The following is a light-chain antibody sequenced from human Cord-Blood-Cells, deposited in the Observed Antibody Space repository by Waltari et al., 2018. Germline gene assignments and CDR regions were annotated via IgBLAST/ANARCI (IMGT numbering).Light chain of an antibody. Sequence: SYVLTQPPSVSVAPGKTARVTCGGNYLGSKSVHWYQQKPGQAPVLVIYYDSDRPSGIPERFSGSNSGNTATLTISRVEAGDEADYYCQVWDSSSDHVVFGGGTKLTVL. CDR1: YLGSKS. V-gene: IGLV3-21*04. CDR2: YDS. J-gene: IGLJ2*01. CDR3: QVWDSSSDHVV.